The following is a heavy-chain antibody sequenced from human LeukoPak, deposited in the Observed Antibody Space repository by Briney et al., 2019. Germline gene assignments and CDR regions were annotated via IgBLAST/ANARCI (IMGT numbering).Heavy chain of an antibody. CDR3: ACALPAAIPGAFDI. J-gene: IGHJ3*02. V-gene: IGHV3-48*01. D-gene: IGHD2-2*02. CDR2: ISSRSSTT. Sequence: GGSLRLSCVGSGFIFNEYSLNWVHQAPGKGPEWVSYISSRSSTTYYADSVKGRFTISRDNSKNTLYLQMNSLRAEDTAVYYCACALPAAIPGAFDIWGQGTMVTVSS. CDR1: GFIFNEYS.